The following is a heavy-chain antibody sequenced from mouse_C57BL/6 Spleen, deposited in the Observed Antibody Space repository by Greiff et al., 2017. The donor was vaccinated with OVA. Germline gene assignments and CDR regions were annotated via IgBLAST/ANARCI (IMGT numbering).Heavy chain of an antibody. CDR1: GFTFSDYG. J-gene: IGHJ2*01. Sequence: EVKLVESGGGLVKPGGSLKLSCAASGFTFSDYGMHWVRQAPEKGLEWVAYISSGSSTIYYADTVKGRFTISRDNAKNTLFLQMTSLRSEDTAMYYCARGGSSYEEYFDYWGQGTTLTVSS. CDR2: ISSGSSTI. CDR3: ARGGSSYEEYFDY. D-gene: IGHD1-1*01. V-gene: IGHV5-17*01.